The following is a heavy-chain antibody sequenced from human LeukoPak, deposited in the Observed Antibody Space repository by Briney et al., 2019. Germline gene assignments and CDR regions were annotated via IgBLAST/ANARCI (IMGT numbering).Heavy chain of an antibody. Sequence: ASVKVSCKASGGTFSSYAISWVRQAPGQGLEWMGGIIPIFGTANYAQKFQGRVTITADKSTSTAYMELSSLRSEDTAVYYCARLGLYCSGGSCPENYYYYYMDVWGKGTTVTISS. V-gene: IGHV1-69*06. CDR3: ARLGLYCSGGSCPENYYYYYMDV. CDR2: IIPIFGTA. J-gene: IGHJ6*03. D-gene: IGHD2-15*01. CDR1: GGTFSSYA.